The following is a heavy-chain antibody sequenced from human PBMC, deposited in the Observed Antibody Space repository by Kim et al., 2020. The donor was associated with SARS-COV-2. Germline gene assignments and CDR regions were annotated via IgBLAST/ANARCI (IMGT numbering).Heavy chain of an antibody. J-gene: IGHJ6*02. D-gene: IGHD6-13*01. V-gene: IGHV1-69*13. CDR2: IIPIFGTA. CDR3: ARGGYSSSWGRGHKYYHMDV. Sequence: SVKVSCKASGGTFSTYSINWVRQAPGQGLEWMGGIIPIFGTANYAQKLQGRVTITADESTSTAYMELSSLRSEDTAVYYCARGGYSSSWGRGHKYYHMDVWGQGTTVTVSS. CDR1: GGTFSTYS.